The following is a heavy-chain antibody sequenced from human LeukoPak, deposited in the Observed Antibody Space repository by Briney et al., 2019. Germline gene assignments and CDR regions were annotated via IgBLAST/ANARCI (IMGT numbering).Heavy chain of an antibody. CDR3: ARAHSSSWYFSMGAFDI. J-gene: IGHJ3*02. Sequence: PSETLTLTCAASGYSISSSYYWGWIRQPPGKGLEWIGSIYHTGNTYYNPSLKSRVTISVDTSKNHFSLKLSSVTAADTAVYYCARAHSSSWYFSMGAFDIWAKGQWSPSLQ. CDR2: IYHTGNT. V-gene: IGHV4-38-2*01. D-gene: IGHD6-13*01. CDR1: GYSISSSYY.